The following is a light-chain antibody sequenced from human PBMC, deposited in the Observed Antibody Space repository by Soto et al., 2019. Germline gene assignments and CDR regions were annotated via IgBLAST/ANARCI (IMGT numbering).Light chain of an antibody. J-gene: IGLJ1*01. V-gene: IGLV2-11*01. CDR3: CSYAGSYTFV. Sequence: QSPLTQHRSVSGSAGPSVPISCTGTSSDVGVYNYVSWYQQYPGKAPEIMIYDVSKRPSGVPDRFSGSKSDNTASLTISGLQAEDEADYYCCSYAGSYTFVFGIGTMGTVL. CDR2: DVS. CDR1: SSDVGVYNY.